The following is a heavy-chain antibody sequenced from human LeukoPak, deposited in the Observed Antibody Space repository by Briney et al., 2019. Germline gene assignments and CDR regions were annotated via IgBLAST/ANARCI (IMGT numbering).Heavy chain of an antibody. Sequence: SVKVSCKASGGTFSSYSFSWVRQAPGQGLEWLGGIIVIFGTPNYPQKFHGRVTITADESTSTVYMELSSLRSEDTAMYYCAGDVDSSMVTNWFDSWGQGTLVTVSS. D-gene: IGHD5-18*01. CDR3: AGDVDSSMVTNWFDS. V-gene: IGHV1-69*13. CDR2: IIVIFGTP. CDR1: GGTFSSYS. J-gene: IGHJ5*01.